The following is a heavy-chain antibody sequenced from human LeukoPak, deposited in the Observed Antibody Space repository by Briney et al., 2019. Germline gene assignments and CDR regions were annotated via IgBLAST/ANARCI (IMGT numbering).Heavy chain of an antibody. Sequence: ASVKVSCKASGYTFTSYGISWVRQAPGQGLEWMGWMNPNSGNTGYAQKFQGRVTITRNTSISTAYMELSSLRSEDTAVYYCARLWGGIAVAWGQGTLVTVSS. J-gene: IGHJ5*02. CDR2: MNPNSGNT. V-gene: IGHV1-8*03. CDR1: GYTFTSYG. D-gene: IGHD6-19*01. CDR3: ARLWGGIAVA.